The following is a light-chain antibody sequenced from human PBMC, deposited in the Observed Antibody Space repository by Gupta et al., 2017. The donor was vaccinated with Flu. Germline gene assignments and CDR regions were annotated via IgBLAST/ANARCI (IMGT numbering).Light chain of an antibody. Sequence: SPGKTVTISCTCRSDSIANNYVHWDQQRPGIFHINLIDKETNRPAGVPARFSGSSDTSTNSASRTSAGMKNEDEADDYGQAYEVFGGGTKLTVL. CDR1: SDSIANNY. J-gene: IGLJ2*01. CDR3: QAYEV. V-gene: IGLV6-57*01. CDR2: KET.